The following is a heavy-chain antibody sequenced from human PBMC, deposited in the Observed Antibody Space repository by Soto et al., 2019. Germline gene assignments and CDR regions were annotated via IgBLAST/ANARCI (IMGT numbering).Heavy chain of an antibody. CDR2: IIPIFGTS. J-gene: IGHJ3*02. V-gene: IGHV1-69*13. CDR1: GGTFSSYA. CDR3: ARHDICGYYKKPHAFDI. D-gene: IGHD3-22*01. Sequence: SVKVSCKASGGTFSSYAISWVRQAPGQGLEWMGGIIPIFGTSNYAQKFQGRVTITADESTSTAYMELSSLRSEDTAVYYCARHDICGYYKKPHAFDICGQGTTVPVSS.